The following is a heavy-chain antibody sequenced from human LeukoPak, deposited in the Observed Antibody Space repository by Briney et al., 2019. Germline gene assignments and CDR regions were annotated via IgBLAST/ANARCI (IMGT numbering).Heavy chain of an antibody. D-gene: IGHD4-17*01. J-gene: IGHJ4*02. Sequence: SETLSPTCTVSGGSIISYSRSWIRQPPGKGLEWIGYISYSGSTKYNPSLKSRVTISVDRSKNQFSLKLSSVTAADTAVYYCARDPLRGYHFHQWARKTLVTVSS. V-gene: IGHV4-59*01. CDR3: ARDPLRGYHFHQ. CDR1: GGSIISYS. CDR2: ISYSGST.